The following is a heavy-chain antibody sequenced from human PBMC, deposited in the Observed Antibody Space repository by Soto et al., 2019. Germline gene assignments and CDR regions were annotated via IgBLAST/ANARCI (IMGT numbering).Heavy chain of an antibody. CDR1: GFRFSDYG. CDR3: AKDRRDGEYNSDYDF. Sequence: QVQLAESGGGVVQSGRSLRLSCIGSGFRFSDYGMHWVRQASGKGLEWVAMMSFDGTYKYSADSVKGRFIISRDNSKNTLYLQLNRLRDGDTAVYYCAKDRRDGEYNSDYDFCGQGTLVTVSS. J-gene: IGHJ4*02. CDR2: MSFDGTYK. V-gene: IGHV3-30*18. D-gene: IGHD4-17*01.